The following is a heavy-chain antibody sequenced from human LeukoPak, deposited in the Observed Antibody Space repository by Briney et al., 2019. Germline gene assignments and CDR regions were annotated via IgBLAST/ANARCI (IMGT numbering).Heavy chain of an antibody. CDR1: GFTFSSYA. D-gene: IGHD2-2*01. V-gene: IGHV3-23*01. J-gene: IGHJ4*02. CDR2: ISGSGGST. Sequence: GGSLRLSCAASGFTFSSYAMNWVRQAPGKGLEWVSAISGSGGSTYYADSVKGRFTISRDNSKNTLYLQMNSLRAEDTAVYYCAKGGCSSTSCHANFDYWGQGTLVTVSS. CDR3: AKGGCSSTSCHANFDY.